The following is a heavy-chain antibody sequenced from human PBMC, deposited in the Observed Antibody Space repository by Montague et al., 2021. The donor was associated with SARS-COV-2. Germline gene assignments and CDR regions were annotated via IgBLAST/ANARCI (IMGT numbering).Heavy chain of an antibody. V-gene: IGHV4-34*01. CDR2: INHSGST. D-gene: IGHD3-3*01. CDR3: ARTYTYYDFWSGYPWDYYMDD. J-gene: IGHJ6*03. Sequence: SETLSLTCAVYGGSFSGYYLSWIRQPPGKGLEWIGEINHSGSTNYNPSLKSRVTISVDTSKNQFSLKLSSVTAADTAVYYCARTYTYYDFWSGYPWDYYMDDWDRGTTVTVSS. CDR1: GGSFSGYY.